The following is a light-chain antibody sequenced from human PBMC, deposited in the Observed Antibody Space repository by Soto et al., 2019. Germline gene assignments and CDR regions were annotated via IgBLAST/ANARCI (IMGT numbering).Light chain of an antibody. V-gene: IGKV3-20*01. J-gene: IGKJ1*01. Sequence: EIVLTQSPGTLSVSPGERATLSCRASQSISSNHLAWYQQKPGQAPSLLIYGASSRATGIPDRFSGSGSGTDFTLTIGGLEPEDSAIYYCQQDVSRTFGQGAKVEFK. CDR1: QSISSNH. CDR2: GAS. CDR3: QQDVSRT.